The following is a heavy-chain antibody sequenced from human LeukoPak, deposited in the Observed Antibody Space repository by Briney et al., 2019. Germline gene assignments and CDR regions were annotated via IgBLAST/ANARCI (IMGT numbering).Heavy chain of an antibody. CDR1: GGSISSYY. Sequence: SETLSLTCTVSGGSISSYYWSWIRQPPGKGLEWIGYIYYSGSSNYNPSLKSRVTISVDTSKNQFSLKLSSVTAADTAVYYCARIYDSSGHDAFDIWGQGTMVTVSS. CDR2: IYYSGSS. CDR3: ARIYDSSGHDAFDI. D-gene: IGHD3-22*01. V-gene: IGHV4-59*01. J-gene: IGHJ3*02.